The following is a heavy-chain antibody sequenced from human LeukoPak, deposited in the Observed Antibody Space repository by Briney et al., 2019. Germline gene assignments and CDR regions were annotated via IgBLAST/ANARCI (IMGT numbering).Heavy chain of an antibody. CDR1: GFTFNNFA. CDR3: AKGHRYCTSGNCNSAVDY. D-gene: IGHD2-15*01. CDR2: ISGTGGST. Sequence: PGGSLRLSCAPSGFTFNNFAMTWVRQAPGKGLEWVSAISGTGGSTYYTDSVKGRFTVSRDNSKNTLYLQMNSLGAEDTAVYYCAKGHRYCTSGNCNSAVDYWGQGTLVTVSS. J-gene: IGHJ4*02. V-gene: IGHV3-23*01.